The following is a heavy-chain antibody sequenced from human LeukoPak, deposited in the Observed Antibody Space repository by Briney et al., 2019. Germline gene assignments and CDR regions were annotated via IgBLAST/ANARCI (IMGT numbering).Heavy chain of an antibody. CDR2: IALNDDDT. J-gene: IGHJ4*02. D-gene: IGHD3-9*01. CDR1: GFFFAGDG. Sequence: GGSLRLSCAVSGFFFAGDGMTWLRQAPGKGLEWVSGIALNDDDTDYADSVRGRSTISRDNFQSSLYLQMNSLRAEDTAVYYCARLILTGVPTRGYFDSWGQGTLVTVSS. V-gene: IGHV3-23*01. CDR3: ARLILTGVPTRGYFDS.